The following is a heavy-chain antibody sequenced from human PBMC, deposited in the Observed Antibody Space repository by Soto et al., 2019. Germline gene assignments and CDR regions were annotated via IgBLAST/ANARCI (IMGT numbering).Heavy chain of an antibody. D-gene: IGHD3-3*01. CDR3: VREGGLLRFLEWLPAYALDV. V-gene: IGHV3-74*01. Sequence: PGGSLRLSCAASGFTFSYYWMHWVRQVPGKGLVWVARINSEGTLTDYADSVKGRCTISRDNAKNTLSLQMHSLRGEDTAVYYCVREGGLLRFLEWLPAYALDVWGQGTTVTVSS. J-gene: IGHJ6*02. CDR1: GFTFSYYW. CDR2: INSEGTLT.